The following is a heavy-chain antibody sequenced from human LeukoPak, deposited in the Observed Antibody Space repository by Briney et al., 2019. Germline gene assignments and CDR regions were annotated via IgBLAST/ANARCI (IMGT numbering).Heavy chain of an antibody. J-gene: IGHJ4*02. D-gene: IGHD1/OR15-1a*01. CDR1: GFSYYD. Sequence: GGSLRLSCAAFGFSYYDMNWVRQAPGKGLEWVSYISKRGDTKYYADSVKGRFTISRDNAKNSLSLQMNSLRDEDTAVYYCARVRHLRGNKYAWNENWGQGTLVTVSS. V-gene: IGHV3-48*02. CDR2: ISKRGDTK. CDR3: ARVRHLRGNKYAWNEN.